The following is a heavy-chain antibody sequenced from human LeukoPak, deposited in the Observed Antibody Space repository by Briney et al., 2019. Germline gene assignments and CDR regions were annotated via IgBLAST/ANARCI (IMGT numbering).Heavy chain of an antibody. CDR1: GFTFSSYG. CDR2: ISYDGSNK. Sequence: PGGSLRLSCAASGFTFSSYGMHWVRQAPGKGLEWVAVISYDGSNKYYADSVKGRFTISRDNSKNTLYLQMNSLRAEDTAVYYCVTPNYTTGVSFDYWGQGTLVTVSS. CDR3: VTPNYTTGVSFDY. D-gene: IGHD1-7*01. V-gene: IGHV3-30*03. J-gene: IGHJ4*02.